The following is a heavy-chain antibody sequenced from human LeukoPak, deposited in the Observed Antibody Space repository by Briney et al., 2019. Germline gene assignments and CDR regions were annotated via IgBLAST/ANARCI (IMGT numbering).Heavy chain of an antibody. V-gene: IGHV4-59*01. Sequence: SETLSLTCTVSGGSISSYYWSWIRQPPGKGLEWIGYTHYSGANYNPSLRSRVTISADASKNQLSLKLSSVTAADTAVYYCVRGISYYDSSGIEYWGRGTLVTVSS. CDR1: GGSISSYY. J-gene: IGHJ4*02. CDR3: VRGISYYDSSGIEY. CDR2: THYSGA. D-gene: IGHD3-22*01.